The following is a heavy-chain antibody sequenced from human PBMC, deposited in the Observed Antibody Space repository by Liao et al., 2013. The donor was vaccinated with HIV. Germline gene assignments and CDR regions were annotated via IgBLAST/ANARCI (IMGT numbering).Heavy chain of an antibody. D-gene: IGHD3-3*01. Sequence: QVQQQQWDARLLRPSETLSLACAVYGGSVSNNYWSWIRQPLPPGKGLEWIGEVNHSGSTNYNPSLMSRVTISIDTSKNQFSLKLSSVTAADTAVYYCARDPNFWSGPGYWGQGTLVTVSS. J-gene: IGHJ4*02. CDR3: ARDPNFWSGPGY. CDR2: VNHSGST. CDR1: GGSVSNNY. V-gene: IGHV4-34*01.